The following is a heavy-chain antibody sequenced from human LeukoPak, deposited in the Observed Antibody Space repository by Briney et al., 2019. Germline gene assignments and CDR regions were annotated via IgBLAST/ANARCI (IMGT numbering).Heavy chain of an antibody. CDR1: GFTFSSYG. CDR2: ISYDGSNK. D-gene: IGHD7-27*01. CDR3: AKDPHWGSGASLDY. Sequence: GGSLRLSCAASGFTFSSYGMHWVRQAPGKGLEWVAVISYDGSNKYYADSVKGRFTISRDNSKNTLYLQMNSLRAEDTAVYYCAKDPHWGSGASLDYWGQGTLVTVSS. V-gene: IGHV3-30*18. J-gene: IGHJ4*02.